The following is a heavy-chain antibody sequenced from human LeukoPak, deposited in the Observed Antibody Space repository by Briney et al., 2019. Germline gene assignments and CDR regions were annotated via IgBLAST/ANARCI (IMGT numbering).Heavy chain of an antibody. Sequence: SETLSLTCSVSGGSINRSSYYWGWIRQAPGKGLEWIGSVYYDGNTYYNPNPSLKSRATVSMDTSRNQFSLKLRSVTAADTAVYYCTKDSGHHRTDCWSQGTLVTVSS. CDR2: VYYDGNT. D-gene: IGHD1-26*01. CDR3: TKDSGHHRTDC. CDR1: GGSINRSSYY. V-gene: IGHV4-39*02. J-gene: IGHJ4*02.